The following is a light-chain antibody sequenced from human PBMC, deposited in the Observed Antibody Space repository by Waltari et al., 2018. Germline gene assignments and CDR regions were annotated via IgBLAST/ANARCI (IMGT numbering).Light chain of an antibody. V-gene: IGKV3-20*01. CDR2: DAS. CDR3: QQYGNSPVT. J-gene: IGKJ4*01. CDR1: QSVSSNY. Sequence: EIVLTQSPGTLSLSPGERATLSYRASQSVSSNYLAWYQQKPGQAPRLLIYDASKGATGIADRFSGSGSGTHFTLTISRLEPEDFAVFYCQQYGNSPVTFGGGTKVEIK.